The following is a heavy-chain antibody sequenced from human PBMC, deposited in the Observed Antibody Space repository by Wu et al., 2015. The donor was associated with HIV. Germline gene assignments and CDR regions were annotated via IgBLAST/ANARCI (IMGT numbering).Heavy chain of an antibody. J-gene: IGHJ6*02. D-gene: IGHD3-10*01. CDR2: IIPIFGTA. CDR1: GGTFSSYA. V-gene: IGHV1-69*05. CDR3: ARGIMVRGIDYYYGMDV. Sequence: QVQLVQSGAEVKKPGSSVKVSCKASGGTFSSYAISWVRQAPGQGLEWMGGIIPIFGTANYAQKFQGRVTITTDESTSTAYMELSSLRSEDTAVYYCARGIMVRGIDYYYGMDVWGQGDHGHRLL.